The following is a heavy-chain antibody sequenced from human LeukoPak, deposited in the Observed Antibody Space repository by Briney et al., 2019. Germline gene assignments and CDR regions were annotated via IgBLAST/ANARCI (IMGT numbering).Heavy chain of an antibody. CDR3: AREDGYRYES. J-gene: IGHJ5*02. CDR2: INPNSGGT. V-gene: IGHV1-2*02. D-gene: IGHD5-18*01. Sequence: ASVKVSCKASGYTFTDYYIHWVRQAPGQGLERMGWINPNSGGTNYAQKFQGRVTMTRDTSISTACVELSGLRSDDTAVYYCAREDGYRYESWGQGALVTVSS. CDR1: GYTFTDYY.